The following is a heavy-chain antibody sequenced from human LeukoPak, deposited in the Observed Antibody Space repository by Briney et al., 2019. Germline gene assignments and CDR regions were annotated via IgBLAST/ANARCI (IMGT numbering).Heavy chain of an antibody. V-gene: IGHV4-31*03. Sequence: PSQTLSLTCTVSGGSISSGGYCWSWIRQHPGKGLEWIGYIYYSGSTYYNPSLKSRVTISVDTSKNQFSLKLSSVTAADTAVYYCARTMASFYYYGMDVWGQGTTVTGSS. D-gene: IGHD2-8*01. CDR3: ARTMASFYYYGMDV. CDR1: GGSISSGGYC. J-gene: IGHJ6*02. CDR2: IYYSGST.